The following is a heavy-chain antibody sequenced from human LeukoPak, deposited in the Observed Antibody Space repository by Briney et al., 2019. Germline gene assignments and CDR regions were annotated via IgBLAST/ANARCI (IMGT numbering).Heavy chain of an antibody. CDR1: GYTYTGYY. Sequence: ASVKASCKASGYTYTGYYMHWVRQAPGHGLEWMGWINPNSGGTNYAQKFQGRVTMTRDTSISTAYMELSRLRSDDTAVYYCASLAYCGGACYSSFDYWGQGTLVTVSS. V-gene: IGHV1-2*02. J-gene: IGHJ4*02. D-gene: IGHD2-21*02. CDR3: ASLAYCGGACYSSFDY. CDR2: INPNSGGT.